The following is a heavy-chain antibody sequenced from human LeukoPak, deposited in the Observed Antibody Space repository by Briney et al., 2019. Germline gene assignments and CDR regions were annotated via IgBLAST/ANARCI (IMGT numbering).Heavy chain of an antibody. D-gene: IGHD3-22*01. CDR3: ARGSTYYDSSGQVPFDY. CDR1: GFTFSTYS. V-gene: IGHV3-48*01. J-gene: IGHJ4*02. CDR2: ISSSSSTI. Sequence: AGGSLRLSCAASGFTFSTYSMNWVRQAPGKGLEWVSYISSSSSTIYYADSVKGRFTISRDNAKNSLYLQMNSLRAEDTAVYYCARGSTYYDSSGQVPFDYWGQGTLVTDSS.